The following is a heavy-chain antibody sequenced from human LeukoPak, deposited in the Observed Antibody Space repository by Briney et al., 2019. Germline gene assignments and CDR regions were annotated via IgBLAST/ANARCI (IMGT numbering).Heavy chain of an antibody. Sequence: GGSLRLSCGASGFTFSSYEMNWVRQAPGKGLEWVSYISSSGSTIYYADSVKGRFTISRDNAKNSLYLQMNSLRAEDTAVYYCARVPLAGEADYWGQGTLVTVSS. CDR3: ARVPLAGEADY. D-gene: IGHD1-14*01. CDR1: GFTFSSYE. V-gene: IGHV3-48*03. CDR2: ISSSGSTI. J-gene: IGHJ4*02.